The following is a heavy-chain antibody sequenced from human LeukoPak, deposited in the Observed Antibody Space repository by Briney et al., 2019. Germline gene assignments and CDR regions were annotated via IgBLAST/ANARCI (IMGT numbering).Heavy chain of an antibody. V-gene: IGHV4-31*03. Sequence: SETLSLTCTVSGGSISSGGYYWSWIRQHPGKGLEWIGYIYYSGSTYYNPSLKSRVTISVDTSKNQFSLKLSSVTAADTAVYYCAGDSSGYYYFGYWGQGTLVTVSS. CDR1: GGSISSGGYY. CDR3: AGDSSGYYYFGY. CDR2: IYYSGST. D-gene: IGHD3-22*01. J-gene: IGHJ4*02.